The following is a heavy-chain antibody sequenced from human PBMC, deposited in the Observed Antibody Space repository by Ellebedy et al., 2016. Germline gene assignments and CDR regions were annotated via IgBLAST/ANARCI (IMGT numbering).Heavy chain of an antibody. V-gene: IGHV1-18*04. CDR2: ISAYNGNT. Sequence: APVKVSCKASGYTFTSYYMHWVRQAPGQGLEWMGWISAYNGNTNYAQKLQGRVTMTTDTSTSTAYMELRSLRSDDTAVYYCARDRNVLHWFDPWGQGTLVTVSS. CDR3: ARDRNVLHWFDP. D-gene: IGHD1-14*01. J-gene: IGHJ5*02. CDR1: GYTFTSYY.